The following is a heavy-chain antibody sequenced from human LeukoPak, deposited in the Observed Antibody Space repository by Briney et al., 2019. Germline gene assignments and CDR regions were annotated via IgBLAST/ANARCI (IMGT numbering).Heavy chain of an antibody. CDR2: ISGSGVSI. J-gene: IGHJ4*02. CDR3: ANDGRGSYTFDY. Sequence: GGSLRLSCAASGFTFSSYGMSWVRQAPGKGLEWVSSISGSGVSIFYADSVKGRFTISRDNSKNTLYLQIHSLRAEDTAVYYCANDGRGSYTFDYWGQGTLVTVSS. CDR1: GFTFSSYG. D-gene: IGHD1-26*01. V-gene: IGHV3-23*01.